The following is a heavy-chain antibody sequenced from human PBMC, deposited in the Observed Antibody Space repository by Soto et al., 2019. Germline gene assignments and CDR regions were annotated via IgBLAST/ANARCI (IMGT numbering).Heavy chain of an antibody. CDR2: INSGNLI. V-gene: IGHV3-48*03. CDR3: ARPSLTYFEF. J-gene: IGHJ4*02. CDR1: GFSFRSYE. Sequence: GSLRLSCEGSGFSFRSYEMNWVRQAPGKGLEWISYINSGNLIHYADSVKGRFTISRDNARTSLYLQINSLRVEDSAVYYCARPSLTYFEFWGQGTLVTVSS.